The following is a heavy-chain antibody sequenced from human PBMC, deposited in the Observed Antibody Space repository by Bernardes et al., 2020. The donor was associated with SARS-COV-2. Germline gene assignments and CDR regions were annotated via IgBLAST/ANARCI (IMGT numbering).Heavy chain of an antibody. CDR1: GFTLRSSS. J-gene: IGHJ6*02. V-gene: IGHV3-21*01. CDR2: ISSSSDYL. D-gene: IGHD2-2*01. CDR3: ARDWIYCSSTSCRNYGMDV. Sequence: GGSLRLSCAASGFTLRSSSMNWVRQAPGPGLAWVASISSSSDYLYHADSVKGRLTISRDNAKNSLYLQMNSLRAEDTAVYYCARDWIYCSSTSCRNYGMDVWGQGTTVTVSS.